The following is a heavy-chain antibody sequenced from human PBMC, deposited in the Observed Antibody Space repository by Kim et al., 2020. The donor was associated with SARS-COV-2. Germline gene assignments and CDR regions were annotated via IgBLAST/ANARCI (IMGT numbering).Heavy chain of an antibody. Sequence: ASVKVSCKASGYTFTSYGISWVRQAPGQGLEWMGWISAYNGNTNYAQKLQGRVTMTTDTSTSTAYMELRSLRSDDTAVYYCARDSGDYGDFQAFFDYWGQGTLVTVSS. CDR1: GYTFTSYG. CDR2: ISAYNGNT. D-gene: IGHD4-17*01. J-gene: IGHJ4*02. CDR3: ARDSGDYGDFQAFFDY. V-gene: IGHV1-18*01.